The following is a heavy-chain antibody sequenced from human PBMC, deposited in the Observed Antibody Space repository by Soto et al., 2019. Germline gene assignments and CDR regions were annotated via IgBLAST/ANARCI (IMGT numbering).Heavy chain of an antibody. J-gene: IGHJ4*02. CDR3: ARGGVMLGLYFDL. D-gene: IGHD2-21*01. Sequence: GGSLRLSCEASGFRFNDYWMNWVRQAPGKGLEWVASIKYDGTERSYVDSVKGRFTISRDNAKNSLYLQVHSLRAEDTAVYYCARGGVMLGLYFDLWGQGTLVTVSS. CDR1: GFRFNDYW. V-gene: IGHV3-7*01. CDR2: IKYDGTER.